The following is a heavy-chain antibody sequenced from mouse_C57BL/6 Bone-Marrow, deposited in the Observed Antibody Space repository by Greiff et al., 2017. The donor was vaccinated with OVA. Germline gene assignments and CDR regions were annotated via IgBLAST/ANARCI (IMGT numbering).Heavy chain of an antibody. D-gene: IGHD2-5*01. CDR1: GYTFTSYC. CDR3: ARRPAYYSNSYWYCDV. V-gene: IGHV1-69*01. CDR2: IDPSDSYT. Sequence: VQLQQPGAELVMPGASVKLSCKASGYTFTSYCMHWVKQRPGQGLEWIGEIDPSDSYTNYNQKFKGKSTLTVDKSSSTAYMQLSSLTSEDSAVYYCARRPAYYSNSYWYCDVWGTGTTVTVSS. J-gene: IGHJ1*03.